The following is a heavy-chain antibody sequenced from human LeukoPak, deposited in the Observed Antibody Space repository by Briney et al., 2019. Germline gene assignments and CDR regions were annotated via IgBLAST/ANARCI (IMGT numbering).Heavy chain of an antibody. V-gene: IGHV4-39*01. D-gene: IGHD3-10*01. CDR3: ARQTEYYYGSGPLSYYYGMDV. Sequence: SETLSLTCTVSGGSISSSSYYWGWIRQPPGKGLEWIGSTYYSGSTYYNPSLKSRVTISVDTSKNQFSLKLSSVTAADTAVYYCARQTEYYYGSGPLSYYYGMDVWGQGTTVTVSS. CDR1: GGSISSSSYY. J-gene: IGHJ6*02. CDR2: TYYSGST.